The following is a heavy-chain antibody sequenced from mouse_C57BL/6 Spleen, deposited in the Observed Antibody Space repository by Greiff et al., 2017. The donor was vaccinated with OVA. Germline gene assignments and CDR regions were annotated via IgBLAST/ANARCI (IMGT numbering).Heavy chain of an antibody. CDR3: ARKSNPYYFDY. CDR2: ISSGGSYT. D-gene: IGHD2-5*01. J-gene: IGHJ2*01. CDR1: GFTFSSYG. V-gene: IGHV5-6*01. Sequence: EVKLMESGGDLVKPGGSLKLSCAASGFTFSSYGMSWVRQTPDKRLEWVATISSGGSYTYYPDSVKGRFTISRDNAKNTLYLQMSSLKSEDTAMYYCARKSNPYYFDYWGQGTTLTVSS.